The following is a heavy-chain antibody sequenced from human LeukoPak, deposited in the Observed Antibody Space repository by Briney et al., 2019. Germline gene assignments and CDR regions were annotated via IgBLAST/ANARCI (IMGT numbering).Heavy chain of an antibody. CDR3: ARDPNSCCRGGDLDY. CDR2: ISSSSSYI. J-gene: IGHJ4*02. CDR1: GFTFSSYS. Sequence: GGSLRLSCAASGFTFSSYSMNWFRQAPGKGLEWVSSISSSSSYIYYADSVKGRFTISRDNAKNSLYLQMNSLRAEDTAVYYCARDPNSCCRGGDLDYWGQGTLVTVSS. V-gene: IGHV3-21*01. D-gene: IGHD2-2*01.